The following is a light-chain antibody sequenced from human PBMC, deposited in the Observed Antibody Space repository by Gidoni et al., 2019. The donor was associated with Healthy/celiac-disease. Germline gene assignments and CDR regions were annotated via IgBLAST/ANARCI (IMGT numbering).Light chain of an antibody. CDR2: AAS. CDR1: QSISSY. Sequence: DIQMTQSPTSLSASVGDRVTITCRASQSISSYLNWYQQNPGKAPKLLIYAASSLQSGVPSRSRGSGSGTDFTLTISSLQPVDFATYYCQQSYSTPVFGPGTKVDIK. CDR3: QQSYSTPV. J-gene: IGKJ3*01. V-gene: IGKV1-39*01.